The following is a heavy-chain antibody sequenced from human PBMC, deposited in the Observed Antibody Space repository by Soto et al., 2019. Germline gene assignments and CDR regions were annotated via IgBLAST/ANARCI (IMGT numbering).Heavy chain of an antibody. J-gene: IGHJ6*02. D-gene: IGHD3-3*01. V-gene: IGHV3-7*01. CDR2: IKQDGSEK. CDR3: ARAETYYDFWSGYFYYYYGMDV. CDR1: GFTFSSYW. Sequence: GGSLRLACAASGFTFSSYWMSWVRQAPGKGLEWVANIKQDGSEKYYVDSVKGRFTISRDNAKNSLYLQMNSLRAEDTAVYYCARAETYYDFWSGYFYYYYGMDVWGQGTTVTVSS.